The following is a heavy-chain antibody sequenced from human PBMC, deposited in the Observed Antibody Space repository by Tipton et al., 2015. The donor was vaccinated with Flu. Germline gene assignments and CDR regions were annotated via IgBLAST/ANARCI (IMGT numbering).Heavy chain of an antibody. V-gene: IGHV1-18*04. D-gene: IGHD6-6*01. CDR2: ISAYNGNT. J-gene: IGHJ4*02. CDR3: AKVAARRTYDPPYYFDY. CDR1: GYTFTSYG. Sequence: QLVQSGAEVKKPGASVKVSCKASGYTFTSYGISWVRQAPGQGLEWMGWISAYNGNTNYAQKLQGRVTMTTDTSTSTAYMELRSLRSDDTAVYYWAKVAARRTYDPPYYFDYWGQGTLVTVSS.